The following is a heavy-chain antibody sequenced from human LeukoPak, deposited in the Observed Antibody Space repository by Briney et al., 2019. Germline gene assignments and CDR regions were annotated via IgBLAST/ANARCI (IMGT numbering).Heavy chain of an antibody. V-gene: IGHV3-23*01. CDR2: VSGSGGST. D-gene: IGHD1-26*01. CDR1: GFTFSTYG. J-gene: IGHJ4*02. CDR3: AKEARDSGSYGGVYYFDY. Sequence: GGSLRLSCAASGFTFSTYGMSWVRQAPGKGLDWVSAVSGSGGSTHYADSLTGRFTISRDNSKNTLYVQMNSLRAEDTAVYDCAKEARDSGSYGGVYYFDYWGQGTLVTVSS.